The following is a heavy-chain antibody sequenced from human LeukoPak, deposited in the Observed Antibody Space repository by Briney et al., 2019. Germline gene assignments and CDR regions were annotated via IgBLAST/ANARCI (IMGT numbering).Heavy chain of an antibody. CDR1: GFAFSSQA. CDR2: ISDSSDTT. V-gene: IGHV3-23*01. J-gene: IGHJ4*02. D-gene: IGHD6-19*01. Sequence: GGSLRLSCAASGFAFSSQAMGWDRQAPGKGLEWVSVISDSSDTTYYADSVKGRFTISRDNSKNTLYLQMNSLRAEETAIYYCAKDARRSDGWYFFDHWGQGALVTVSS. CDR3: AKDARRSDGWYFFDH.